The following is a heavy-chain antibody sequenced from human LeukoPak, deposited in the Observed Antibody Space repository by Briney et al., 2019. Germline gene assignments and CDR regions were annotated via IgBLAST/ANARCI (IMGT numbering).Heavy chain of an antibody. CDR1: GFTFSSYS. D-gene: IGHD1-14*01. CDR3: VRDRTNVIGGNDVFDI. J-gene: IGHJ3*02. Sequence: GGSLRLSCAASGFTFSSYSMIWVRQAPGKGLEWVSYISSSSSTIYYADSVKGRFTISRDNPKNSLYLQMNSLREEDTAMYYCVRDRTNVIGGNDVFDIWGQGTMVTVSS. V-gene: IGHV3-48*02. CDR2: ISSSSSTI.